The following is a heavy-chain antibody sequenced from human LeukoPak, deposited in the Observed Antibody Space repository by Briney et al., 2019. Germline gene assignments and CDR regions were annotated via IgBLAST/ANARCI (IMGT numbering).Heavy chain of an antibody. CDR1: GDSISSSSYY. Sequence: SETLSLTCTVSGDSISSSSYYWGWIRQPPGKGLEWIGSIYYSGSTYYNPSLKSRVTISVDTSKNQFSLKLSSVTAADTAVYYCASPAPYSSYDFWSGYSDAFDIWGQGTMVTVSS. V-gene: IGHV4-39*01. CDR2: IYYSGST. J-gene: IGHJ3*02. D-gene: IGHD3-3*01. CDR3: ASPAPYSSYDFWSGYSDAFDI.